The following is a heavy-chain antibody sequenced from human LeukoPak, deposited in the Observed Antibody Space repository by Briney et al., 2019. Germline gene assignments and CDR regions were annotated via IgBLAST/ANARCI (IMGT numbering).Heavy chain of an antibody. CDR3: TTDSYWHYFDC. CDR1: GFTFSNAW. D-gene: IGHD2-15*01. J-gene: IGHJ4*02. Sequence: GGSLRLSCAASGFTFSNAWMSWVRQAPGKGLEWVGLIKTKTDGGTTDYAAPVKGRFTISRDDSKNTLYLQMNSLKTEDTAVYYCTTDSYWHYFDCWGQGTLVTVSS. CDR2: IKTKTDGGTT. V-gene: IGHV3-15*01.